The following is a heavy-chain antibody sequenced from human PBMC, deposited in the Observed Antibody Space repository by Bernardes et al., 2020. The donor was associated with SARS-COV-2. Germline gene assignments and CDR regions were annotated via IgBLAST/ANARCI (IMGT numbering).Heavy chain of an antibody. D-gene: IGHD6-6*01. CDR2: TNWNGGST. CDR3: ARGPYSSSQLYYYIDR. Sequence: GGSLRLSCAASGFKFDDYNMNWVRQAPGKGLEWVSGTNWNGGSTDYVDSVKGRFTISRDNAKKSLYLQMNSLRAEDTALYYCARGPYSSSQLYYYIDRWGKGTPVTAAS. CDR1: GFKFDDYN. J-gene: IGHJ6*03. V-gene: IGHV3-20*04.